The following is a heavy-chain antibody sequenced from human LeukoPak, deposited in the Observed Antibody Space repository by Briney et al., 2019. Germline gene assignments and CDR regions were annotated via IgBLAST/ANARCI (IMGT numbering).Heavy chain of an antibody. J-gene: IGHJ4*02. Sequence: GGSLRLSCAASGFTFSSYAMHWVRQAPGKGLEGVAVISYDGSNKYYADSVKGRFTISRDNSKNTLYLQMNSLRAEDTAVYYCARELFGELLYSLFDYWGQGTLVTVSS. CDR2: ISYDGSNK. V-gene: IGHV3-30*04. CDR1: GFTFSSYA. CDR3: ARELFGELLYSLFDY. D-gene: IGHD3-10*01.